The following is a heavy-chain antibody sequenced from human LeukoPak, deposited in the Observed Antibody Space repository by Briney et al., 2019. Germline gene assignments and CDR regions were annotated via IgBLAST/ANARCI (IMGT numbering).Heavy chain of an antibody. Sequence: ASVKVSCKASGYTFTSYGISWVRQAPGQGLEWMGWISAYNGNTDYAQRLQGRVTMTTDTSTSTAYMELRSLRSDDTAVYYCARVTQTDYDFDYWGQGTLVTVSS. CDR3: ARVTQTDYDFDY. CDR2: ISAYNGNT. J-gene: IGHJ4*02. V-gene: IGHV1-18*01. D-gene: IGHD4-17*01. CDR1: GYTFTSYG.